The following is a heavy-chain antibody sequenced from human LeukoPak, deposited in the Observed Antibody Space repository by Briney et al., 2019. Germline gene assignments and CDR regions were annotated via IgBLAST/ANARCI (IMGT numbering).Heavy chain of an antibody. J-gene: IGHJ3*02. CDR1: GGSISIGGCY. CDR2: IFYNGNT. CDR3: VRNFDSYNAFGI. D-gene: IGHD3-22*01. V-gene: IGHV4-31*01. Sequence: SETLSLTCTVSGGSISIGGCYWSWIRQPPGKGLEWIGYIFYNGNTYYNPSLKSPLTISGDTPENQFSLKLSSVTAADTAVYYCVRNFDSYNAFGIWGQGTMVTVSS.